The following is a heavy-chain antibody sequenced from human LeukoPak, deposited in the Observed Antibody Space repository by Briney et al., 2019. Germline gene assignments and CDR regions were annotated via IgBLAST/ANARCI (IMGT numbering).Heavy chain of an antibody. CDR2: IYYTGTT. D-gene: IGHD6-13*01. J-gene: IGHJ4*02. Sequence: KPSGTLSLTCAVSGGSISNTNYYWAWIRQPPGRGLEWIGSIYYTGTTFDNPSLKSRVTLSVDTSKNQFSLRLTSVTAADTAFYYCAREQYSSDWYGHDSWGQGTLVTVSS. CDR3: AREQYSSDWYGHDS. V-gene: IGHV4-39*07. CDR1: GGSISNTNYY.